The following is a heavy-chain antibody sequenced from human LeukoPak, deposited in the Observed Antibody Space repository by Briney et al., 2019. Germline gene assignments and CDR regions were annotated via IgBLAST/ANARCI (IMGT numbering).Heavy chain of an antibody. CDR1: GYTFTSYG. CDR2: ISAYNGNT. CDR3: ARYSKWGRYYYYYMNV. J-gene: IGHJ6*03. V-gene: IGHV1-18*01. D-gene: IGHD1-26*01. Sequence: GASVKVSCKASGYTFTSYGISWVRQAPGQGLEWMGWISAYNGNTNYAQKLQGRVTMTTDTSTSTAYMELRSLRSDDTAVYYCARYSKWGRYYYYYMNVWGKGTTVTVSS.